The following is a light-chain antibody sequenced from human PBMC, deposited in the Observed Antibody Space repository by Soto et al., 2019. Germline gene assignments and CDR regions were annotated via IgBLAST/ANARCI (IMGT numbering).Light chain of an antibody. V-gene: IGLV1-47*01. J-gene: IGLJ2*01. CDR1: TSNIGNNY. CDR3: AVCDDSLSGVV. CDR2: RNN. Sequence: QAVLTQPPSVSGPPGQRVTISCSGSTSNIGNNYVYWYQQLPGTAPKLLIYRNNGRPASVPDRFSGSESGTSASLAFSGLRSEDEADYHRAVCDDSLSGVVFVGGTKLTVL.